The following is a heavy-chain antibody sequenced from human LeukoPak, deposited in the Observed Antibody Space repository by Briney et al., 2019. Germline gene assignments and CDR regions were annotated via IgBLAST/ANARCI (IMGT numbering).Heavy chain of an antibody. D-gene: IGHD3-10*01. CDR3: ARLGTFDYYYGMDV. J-gene: IGHJ6*02. Sequence: GGSLRLSCAASGFAFSSYTMNWVRQAPGKGLEWVSSISSSSSYIYYADSVKGRFTISRDNAKNSLYLQMNSLRAEDTAVYYCARLGTFDYYYGMDVWGQGTTVTVSS. CDR2: ISSSSSYI. CDR1: GFAFSSYT. V-gene: IGHV3-21*01.